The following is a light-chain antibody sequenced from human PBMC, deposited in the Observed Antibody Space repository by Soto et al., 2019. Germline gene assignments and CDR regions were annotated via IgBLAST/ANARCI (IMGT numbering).Light chain of an antibody. J-gene: IGLJ2*01. CDR3: QTWSTGMV. V-gene: IGLV4-69*01. Sequence: QLVLTQSPSATASLGASIKLTCTLSSGHRNFAVAWHQHQPEKGPRYLMRLNSDGSQNRGDGIPDRFSASSSGAERYLTISSLQSEDEADYYCQTWSTGMVLGGGTKLTVL. CDR2: LNSDGSQ. CDR1: SGHRNFA.